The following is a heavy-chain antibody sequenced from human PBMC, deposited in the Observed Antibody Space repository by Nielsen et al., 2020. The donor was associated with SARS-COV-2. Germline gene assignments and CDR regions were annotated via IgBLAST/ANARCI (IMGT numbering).Heavy chain of an antibody. V-gene: IGHV3-23*01. J-gene: IGHJ4*02. Sequence: LKISCAASGFTFSSYAMSWVRQAPGKGLEWVSAISGSGGSTYYADSVKGRFTISRDNSKNTLYLQMNSLRAEDTAVYYCAKDPRYCSSTSCYTEYYFDYWGQGTLVTVSS. CDR2: ISGSGGST. CDR1: GFTFSSYA. D-gene: IGHD2-2*02. CDR3: AKDPRYCSSTSCYTEYYFDY.